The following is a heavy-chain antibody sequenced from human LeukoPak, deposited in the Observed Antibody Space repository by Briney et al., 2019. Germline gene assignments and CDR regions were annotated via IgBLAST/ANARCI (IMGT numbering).Heavy chain of an antibody. D-gene: IGHD2-15*01. Sequence: GGSLRLSCAASGFTFSSYAMSWVRHAPGKGLEWVSAISGSGGSTYYADSVKGRFTISRDNSKNTLYLQMNSLRAEDTAVYYCAKASPSYCSGGSCYPGRAFDIWGQGTMVTVSS. CDR2: ISGSGGST. CDR1: GFTFSSYA. V-gene: IGHV3-23*01. CDR3: AKASPSYCSGGSCYPGRAFDI. J-gene: IGHJ3*02.